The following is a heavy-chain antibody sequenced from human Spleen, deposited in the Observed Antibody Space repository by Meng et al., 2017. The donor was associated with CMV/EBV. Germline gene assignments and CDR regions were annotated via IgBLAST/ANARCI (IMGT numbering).Heavy chain of an antibody. J-gene: IGHJ4*02. CDR2: ISGSGGST. CDR1: GFTFSSYA. D-gene: IGHD2-15*01. V-gene: IGHV3-23*01. CDR3: AREWGDLAPYCTGGSCYLDY. Sequence: GGSLRLSCAASGFTFSSYAMSWVRQAPGKGLEWVSAISGSGGSTYYADSVRGRFTISRDNSRNTLYLQMNSLRAEDTAVYYCAREWGDLAPYCTGGSCYLDYWGQGTQVTVSS.